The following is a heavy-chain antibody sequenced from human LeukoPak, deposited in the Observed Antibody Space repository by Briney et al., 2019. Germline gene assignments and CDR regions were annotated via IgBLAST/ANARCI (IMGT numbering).Heavy chain of an antibody. CDR2: IYYSGST. D-gene: IGHD3-16*02. Sequence: SETLSLTCTVSGGSISSYYWSWIRQPPGKGLEWIGDIYYSGSTNYNPSLKSRVTISVDTSKNQFSLKLSSVTAADTAVYYCARVGSYDYVWGSYRLDYFDYWGQGTLVTVSS. J-gene: IGHJ4*02. V-gene: IGHV4-59*01. CDR1: GGSISSYY. CDR3: ARVGSYDYVWGSYRLDYFDY.